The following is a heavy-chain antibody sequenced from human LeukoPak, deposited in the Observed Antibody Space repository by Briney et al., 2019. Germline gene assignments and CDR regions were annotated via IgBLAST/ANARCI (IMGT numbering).Heavy chain of an antibody. CDR2: IYYSGST. D-gene: IGHD1-26*01. V-gene: IGHV4-59*08. J-gene: IGHJ4*02. CDR3: AGIAGACKIAFDY. CDR1: GGSISSYY. Sequence: PSETLSLTCTVSGGSISSYYWSWIRQPPGKGLEWIGYIYYSGSTNYNPSLKSRVTISVDTSKNQFSLKLSSVTAADTAVYYCAGIAGACKIAFDYRGQGTLVNVSS.